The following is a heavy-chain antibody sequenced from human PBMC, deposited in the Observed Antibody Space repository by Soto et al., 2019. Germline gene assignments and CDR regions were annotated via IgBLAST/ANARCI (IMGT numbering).Heavy chain of an antibody. CDR3: ALAGYDSNYYAVTPLSAGHF. CDR2: ISSSGSII. V-gene: IGHV3-11*01. D-gene: IGHD4-4*01. J-gene: IGHJ4*02. CDR1: GFTFSDYY. Sequence: QVQLVVSGGGLVKPGGSLIISCAASGFTFSDYYISWIRQAPGKGLEWVSYISSSGSIIYYADSVKGRFTISRDNAKNSLYLQMNSLRAEDTAVYYCALAGYDSNYYAVTPLSAGHFWGQGTLVTVSS.